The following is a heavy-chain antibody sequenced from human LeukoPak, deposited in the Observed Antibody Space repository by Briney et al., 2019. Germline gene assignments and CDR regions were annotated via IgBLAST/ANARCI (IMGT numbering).Heavy chain of an antibody. CDR1: GFTFSNYW. CDR3: VRDQTVFTILDY. Sequence: PGGSLRLSCAAAGFTFSNYWMHWVRQAPGKGLVWVAAIETDGSDMQYADSVKGRFAISRDNAKNTVYLQMNSLRDEDTAVYYCVRDQTVFTILDYWGQGTLVTVSS. CDR2: IETDGSDM. J-gene: IGHJ4*02. V-gene: IGHV3-74*03. D-gene: IGHD4-17*01.